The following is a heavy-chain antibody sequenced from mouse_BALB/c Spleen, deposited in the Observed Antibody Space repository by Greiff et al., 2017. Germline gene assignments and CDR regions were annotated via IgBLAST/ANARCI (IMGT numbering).Heavy chain of an antibody. CDR3: VRHPYYYGRVNRMDY. CDR1: GFTFNTYA. CDR2: IRSKSNNYAT. J-gene: IGHJ4*01. D-gene: IGHD1-1*01. Sequence: EVHLVESGGGLVQPKGSLKLSCAASGFTFNTYAMNWVRQAPGKGLEWVARIRSKSNNYATYYADSVKDRFTISRDDSQSMLYLQMNNLKTEDTAMYYCVRHPYYYGRVNRMDYWGQGTSVTVSS. V-gene: IGHV10-1*02.